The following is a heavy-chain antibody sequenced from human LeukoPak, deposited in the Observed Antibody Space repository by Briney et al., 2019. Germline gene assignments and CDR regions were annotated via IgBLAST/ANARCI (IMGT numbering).Heavy chain of an antibody. D-gene: IGHD3-10*01. Sequence: SETLSLTCTVSGYSMSSGYFWGWIRQPPGKGLEWIGSISHSGTSHYNPSLKNRVTISIDTSNDQFSLILSSVTAADTAVYYCALTGNMVRGVIPFDYWGQGTLVTVSS. CDR1: GYSMSSGYF. V-gene: IGHV4-38-2*02. CDR2: ISHSGTS. CDR3: ALTGNMVRGVIPFDY. J-gene: IGHJ4*02.